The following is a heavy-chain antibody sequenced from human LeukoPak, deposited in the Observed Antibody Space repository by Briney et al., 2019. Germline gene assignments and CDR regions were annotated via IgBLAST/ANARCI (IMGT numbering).Heavy chain of an antibody. Sequence: SVKVSCKASGGTFSSYAISWVRQAPGQGLEWMGGIIPIFGTANYAQKFQGRVTITADESTSTAYMELSSLRSEDTAVYYCARTDYGDYVYFDYWGQGTLVTVSS. D-gene: IGHD4-17*01. CDR2: IIPIFGTA. V-gene: IGHV1-69*13. CDR3: ARTDYGDYVYFDY. J-gene: IGHJ4*02. CDR1: GGTFSSYA.